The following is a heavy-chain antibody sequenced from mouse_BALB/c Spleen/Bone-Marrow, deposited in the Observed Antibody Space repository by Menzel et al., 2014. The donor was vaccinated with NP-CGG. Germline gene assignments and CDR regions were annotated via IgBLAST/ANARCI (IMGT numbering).Heavy chain of an antibody. CDR2: VSSGGGST. V-gene: IGHV5-12-1*01. D-gene: IGHD2-4*01. Sequence: EVHLVESGGGLVKPGGSLKLSCAASGFAFSYYDMSWVRQIPEKRLEWVAYVSSGGGSTYYPDTVKVRFTISRDNAKNYLYLQMSSLKSDDIAMYYRARNPRGSTMILYTMDYWGQGTSVTGSS. CDR3: ARNPRGSTMILYTMDY. CDR1: GFAFSYYD. J-gene: IGHJ4*01.